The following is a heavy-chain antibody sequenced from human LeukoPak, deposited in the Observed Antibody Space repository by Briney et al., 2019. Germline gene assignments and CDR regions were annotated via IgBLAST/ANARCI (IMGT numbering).Heavy chain of an antibody. D-gene: IGHD3-10*01. J-gene: IGHJ4*02. V-gene: IGHV5-51*01. Sequence: GESLKISCKGSGYSFTSYWIGWVRQMPGKGLEWMGIIYPGDSDTRYSPSFQGQVTISADESISTAYLQWSSLKALDTAMYYCARQVTMVRGVITAFDYWGQGTLVTVSS. CDR3: ARQVTMVRGVITAFDY. CDR2: IYPGDSDT. CDR1: GYSFTSYW.